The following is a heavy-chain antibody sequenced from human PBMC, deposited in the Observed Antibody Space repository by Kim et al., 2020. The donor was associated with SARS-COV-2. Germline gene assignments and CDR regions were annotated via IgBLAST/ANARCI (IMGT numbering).Heavy chain of an antibody. CDR3: AKDVLPLGWLQPRGGLI. Sequence: VKGRFTISRDNSKNTLYLKMNSLRAEDTAVYYCAKDVLPLGWLQPRGGLIWGQGTLVTVSS. V-gene: IGHV3-30*02. J-gene: IGHJ4*02. D-gene: IGHD5-12*01.